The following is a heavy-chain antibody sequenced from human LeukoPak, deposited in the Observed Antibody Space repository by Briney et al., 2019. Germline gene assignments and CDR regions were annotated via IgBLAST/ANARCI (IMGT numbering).Heavy chain of an antibody. CDR3: ARGFFPTFFDY. CDR2: IYHSGST. CDR1: GGSISSGGYS. V-gene: IGHV4-30-2*01. J-gene: IGHJ4*02. Sequence: SQTLSLTCAVSGGSISSGGYSWSWIRQPPGKGLEWIGYIYHSGSTYYNPSLKSRVTISVDRSKNQFSLKLSSVTAADTAVYYCARGFFPTFFDYWGQGSLVTVSS. D-gene: IGHD3-3*01.